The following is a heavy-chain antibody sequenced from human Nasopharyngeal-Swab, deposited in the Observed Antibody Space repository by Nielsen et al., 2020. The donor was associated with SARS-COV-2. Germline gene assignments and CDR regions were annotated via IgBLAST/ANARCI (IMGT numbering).Heavy chain of an antibody. Sequence: WIRQPPGKGLEWVSAISGSGGSTYYADSVKGRFTISRDNSKNTLYLQMNSLRAEDTAVYYCAKDRNDYIWGSYRLTFDYWGQGTLVTVSS. CDR3: AKDRNDYIWGSYRLTFDY. CDR2: ISGSGGST. V-gene: IGHV3-23*01. D-gene: IGHD3-16*02. J-gene: IGHJ4*02.